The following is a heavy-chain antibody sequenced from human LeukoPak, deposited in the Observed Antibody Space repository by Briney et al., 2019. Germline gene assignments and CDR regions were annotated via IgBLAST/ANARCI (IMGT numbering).Heavy chain of an antibody. CDR1: GGSFSGYY. Sequence: SETLSLTCAVYGGSFSGYYWSWIRQPPGKGLEWIGEINHSGSTNYNPSLKSRVTISVDTSKNQFSLKLSSVTAADTAVYYWARVRQLVDDVFDIWGQGTMVTVSS. V-gene: IGHV4-34*01. CDR2: INHSGST. D-gene: IGHD6-6*01. CDR3: ARVRQLVDDVFDI. J-gene: IGHJ3*02.